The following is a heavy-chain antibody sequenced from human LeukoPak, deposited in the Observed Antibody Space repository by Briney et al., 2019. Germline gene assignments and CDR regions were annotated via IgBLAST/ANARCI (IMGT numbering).Heavy chain of an antibody. CDR1: GYTLTELS. CDR2: FDPEDGET. CDR3: ATDRGSAYCGGDCYHHYYMDV. Sequence: ASVKVSCKVSGYTLTELSMHWVRQAPGKGLEWMGGFDPEDGETIYAQKFQGRVTMTEDTSTDTAYMELSSLRSEDTAVYYCATDRGSAYCGGDCYHHYYMDVWGKGTTVTVSS. D-gene: IGHD2-21*02. V-gene: IGHV1-24*01. J-gene: IGHJ6*03.